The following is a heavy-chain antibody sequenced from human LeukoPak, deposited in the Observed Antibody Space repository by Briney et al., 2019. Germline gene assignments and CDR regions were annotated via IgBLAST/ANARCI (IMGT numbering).Heavy chain of an antibody. V-gene: IGHV4-34*01. CDR2: INHSGST. D-gene: IGHD3-10*01. CDR1: GGSFSGYY. CDR3: ARGRIGFGALLSYYFDY. J-gene: IGHJ4*02. Sequence: SETLSLTCAVYGGSFSGYYWSWIRQPPGKGLEWIGEINHSGSTNYNPSLKSRVTISVDTSKNQFSPKLSSVTAADTAVYYCARGRIGFGALLSYYFDYWGQGTLVTVSS.